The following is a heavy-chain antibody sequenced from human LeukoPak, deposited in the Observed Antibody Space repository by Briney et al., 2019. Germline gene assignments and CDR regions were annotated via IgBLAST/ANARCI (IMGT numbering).Heavy chain of an antibody. D-gene: IGHD6-13*01. CDR3: ARSIAAARGFDY. CDR1: GFTFSDYY. Sequence: GGSLRLSCAASGFTFSDYYMTWIRQAPGKGLEWVSYISSSGSAIYYADSVKGRFTISRDNAKNSLYLQMNSLRAEDTAVYYCARSIAAARGFDYWGQGTLVTVSS. J-gene: IGHJ4*02. V-gene: IGHV3-11*04. CDR2: ISSSGSAI.